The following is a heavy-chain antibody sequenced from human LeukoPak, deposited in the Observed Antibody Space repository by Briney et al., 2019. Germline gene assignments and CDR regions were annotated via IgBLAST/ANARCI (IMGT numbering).Heavy chain of an antibody. J-gene: IGHJ4*02. CDR3: ARDPYYYDSSGYYYEDY. CDR1: GGTFSSYA. D-gene: IGHD3-22*01. CDR2: IIPILGIA. V-gene: IGHV1-69*04. Sequence: SVKVSCKASGGTFSSYAISWVRQAPGQGLEWMGRIIPILGIANYAQKFQGRVTITADKSTSTAYMELSSLRSEDTAVYYCARDPYYYDSSGYYYEDYWGQGTLVTVSS.